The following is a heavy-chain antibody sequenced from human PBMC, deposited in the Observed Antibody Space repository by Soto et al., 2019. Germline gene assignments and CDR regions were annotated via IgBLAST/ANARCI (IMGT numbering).Heavy chain of an antibody. D-gene: IGHD5-18*01. CDR2: INPNSGGT. CDR1: GYTFTGYY. V-gene: IGHV1-2*04. J-gene: IGHJ6*02. Sequence: ASVKVSCKASGYTFTGYYMHWVRQAPGQGLEWMGWINPNSGGTNYAQKFQGWVTMTRDTSISTAYMELSRLRSDDTAVYYCARGGSAMVTKLYGMDVWGQGTKVTVSS. CDR3: ARGGSAMVTKLYGMDV.